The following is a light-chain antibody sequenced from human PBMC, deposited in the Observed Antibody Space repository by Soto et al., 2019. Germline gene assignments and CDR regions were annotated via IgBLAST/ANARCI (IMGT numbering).Light chain of an antibody. V-gene: IGKV1-5*03. CDR2: EAS. J-gene: IGKJ1*01. Sequence: DIQMTQSPSTLSASIGDRVTITCRASQSISTWLAWYQQKPGKAPKLLIYEASKLESGVPSRFSGRGSGTEFSLIISSLQPDDFATYYCQQYNSYSWTFGRRTKVEMK. CDR3: QQYNSYSWT. CDR1: QSISTW.